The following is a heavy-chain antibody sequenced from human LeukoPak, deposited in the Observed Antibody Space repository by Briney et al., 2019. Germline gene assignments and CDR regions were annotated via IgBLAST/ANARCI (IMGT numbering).Heavy chain of an antibody. CDR1: GGSISSHY. J-gene: IGHJ3*02. CDR2: IYYSGST. CDR3: ARSRCSSISCASRGAFDI. D-gene: IGHD2-2*01. Sequence: PSETLSLTCTVSGGSISSHYWSWIRQPPGKGLEWIGYIYYSGSTNYNPSLKSRVTMSVDTSKNQFSLKLSSVTAADTAVYYCARSRCSSISCASRGAFDIWGQGTMVTVSS. V-gene: IGHV4-59*11.